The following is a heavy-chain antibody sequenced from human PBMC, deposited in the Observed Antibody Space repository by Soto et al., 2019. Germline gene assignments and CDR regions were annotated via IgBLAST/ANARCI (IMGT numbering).Heavy chain of an antibody. CDR2: IKGDGSEK. CDR1: GFTFTSYW. V-gene: IGHV3-7*01. J-gene: IGHJ6*02. CDR3: GRDEVRNGVGV. Sequence: EVRLVESGGGLVQPGGSLRLSCVASGFTFTSYWMSWVRQAPGKGLEWVANIKGDGSEKRYVDSVKGRLTISRDNAKNSVYLQMNSLRVEDRALYYCGRDEVRNGVGVWGQGTTVTVSS.